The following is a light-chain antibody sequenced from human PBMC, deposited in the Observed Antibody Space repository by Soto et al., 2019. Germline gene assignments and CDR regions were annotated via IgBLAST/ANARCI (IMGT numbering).Light chain of an antibody. V-gene: IGLV1-47*01. J-gene: IGLJ2*01. Sequence: QSVLTQPPSASGTPGQRVTISCSGSSSNIGSNYVYWYQQLPGTAPKLLIYRNNQRPSGVPDRFSASKSGTSASLAISGLRSEDEADYYCAAWYDSLSGVVFGGGTKLTVL. CDR3: AAWYDSLSGVV. CDR1: SSNIGSNY. CDR2: RNN.